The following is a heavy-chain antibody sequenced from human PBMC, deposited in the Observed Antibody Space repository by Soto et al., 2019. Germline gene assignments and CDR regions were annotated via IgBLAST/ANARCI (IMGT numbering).Heavy chain of an antibody. V-gene: IGHV4-59*01. CDR2: IYYSGST. CDR3: ARDTPRYYYGSGSYYNIGYYYYYGMDV. Sequence: SETLSLTCTVSGGSISSYYWSWIRQPPGKGLEWIGYIYYSGSTNYNPSLKSRVTISVDTSKNQFSLKLSSVTAADTAVYYCARDTPRYYYGSGSYYNIGYYYYYGMDVWGQGTTVTVSS. D-gene: IGHD3-10*01. J-gene: IGHJ6*02. CDR1: GGSISSYY.